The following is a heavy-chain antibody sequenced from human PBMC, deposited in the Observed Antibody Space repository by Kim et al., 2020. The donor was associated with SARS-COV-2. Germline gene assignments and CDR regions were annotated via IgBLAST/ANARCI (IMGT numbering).Heavy chain of an antibody. CDR1: GFTFSSYA. CDR3: ARAPNYIAPFDY. CDR2: ISYDGSNK. V-gene: IGHV3-30*04. D-gene: IGHD2-15*01. Sequence: GGSLRLSCAASGFTFSSYAMHWVRQAPGKGLEWVAVISYDGSNKYYADSVKGRFTISRDNSKNTLYLQMNSLRAEDTAVYYCARAPNYIAPFDYWGQGTL. J-gene: IGHJ4*02.